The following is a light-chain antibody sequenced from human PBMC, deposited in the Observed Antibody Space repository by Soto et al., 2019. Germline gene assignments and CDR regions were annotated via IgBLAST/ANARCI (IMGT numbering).Light chain of an antibody. Sequence: QSALTQPASVSGSPGQSITISCTGTSSDVGSYNLVSWYQQHPGKAPKLMIYEVSKRLSGVSNRFSGSKSGNTASLTISGLQSEDEADYYCCSYAGSRTVYVFGTGTKLTVL. CDR2: EVS. V-gene: IGLV2-23*02. J-gene: IGLJ1*01. CDR3: CSYAGSRTVYV. CDR1: SSDVGSYNL.